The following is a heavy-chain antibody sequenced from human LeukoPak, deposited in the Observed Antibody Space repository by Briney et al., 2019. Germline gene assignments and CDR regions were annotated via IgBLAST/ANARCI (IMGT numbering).Heavy chain of an antibody. Sequence: GGSLRLSCAASAFTFSSYAMSWVRQAPGKGLEWVSAISGSGGSTYYADSVKGRFTISRDNSKNTLYLQMNSLRAEDTAVYYCAKVGYSGYGFDYWGQGTLVTVSS. CDR3: AKVGYSGYGFDY. CDR1: AFTFSSYA. V-gene: IGHV3-23*01. J-gene: IGHJ4*02. D-gene: IGHD5-12*01. CDR2: ISGSGGST.